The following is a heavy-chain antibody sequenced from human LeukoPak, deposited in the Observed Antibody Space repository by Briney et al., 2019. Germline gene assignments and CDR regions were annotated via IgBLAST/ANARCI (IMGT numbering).Heavy chain of an antibody. CDR3: ARGPKYGDV. CDR2: ISYCGST. CDR1: GGSISRYY. D-gene: IGHD2-8*01. J-gene: IGHJ3*01. V-gene: IGHV4-59*01. Sequence: PSETLPLTCTVSGGSISRYYWSGVRQPPGKGLEWIGCISYCGSTSNNPSLKSRVTISVDTSKNQFSLKMTAVTAADTAVYYCARGPKYGDVWGQGTVVTVSS.